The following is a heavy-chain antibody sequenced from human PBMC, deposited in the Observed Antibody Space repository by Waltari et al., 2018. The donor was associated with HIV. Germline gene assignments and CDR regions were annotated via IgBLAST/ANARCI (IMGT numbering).Heavy chain of an antibody. D-gene: IGHD3-10*01. CDR2: INPNSGGT. CDR3: ARVAEVTMVRGVIWDY. V-gene: IGHV1-2*02. Sequence: QVQLVQSGAEVKKPGASVKVSCKASGYTFTGYYMHWVRQAPGQGLEWMGWINPNSGGTNYAQKFQGRVTMTRDTSISTAYMELSRLRSDDTAVYYCARVAEVTMVRGVIWDYWGQGTLVTVSS. J-gene: IGHJ4*02. CDR1: GYTFTGYY.